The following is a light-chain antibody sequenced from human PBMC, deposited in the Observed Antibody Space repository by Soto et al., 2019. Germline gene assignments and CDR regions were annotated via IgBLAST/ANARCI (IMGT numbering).Light chain of an antibody. J-gene: IGKJ4*01. CDR2: VAS. CDR1: QNIGRF. CDR3: QQSFTTPLT. V-gene: IGKV1-39*01. Sequence: DIQMTQSPSSLSASVGDRVTITCRASQNIGRFLNWHQQKPGKAPNVLINVASTLRSGVPSRFNGSGSGTDFNLTINSLQPEDFATYFCQQSFTTPLTFGGGTKVEIK.